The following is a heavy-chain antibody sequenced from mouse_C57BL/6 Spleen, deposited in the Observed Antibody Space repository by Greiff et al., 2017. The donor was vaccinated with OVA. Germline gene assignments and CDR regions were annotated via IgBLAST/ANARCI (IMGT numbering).Heavy chain of an antibody. J-gene: IGHJ1*03. CDR2: INPNNGGT. CDR3: AREGAYYDYDNWYFDV. D-gene: IGHD2-4*01. Sequence: EVKLQQSGPELVKPGASVKMSCKASGYTFTDYNMHWVKQSHGKSLEWIGYINPNNGGTSYNQKFKGKATLTVNKSSSTAYMELRSLTSEDSAVYYCAREGAYYDYDNWYFDVWGTGTTVTVSS. V-gene: IGHV1-22*01. CDR1: GYTFTDYN.